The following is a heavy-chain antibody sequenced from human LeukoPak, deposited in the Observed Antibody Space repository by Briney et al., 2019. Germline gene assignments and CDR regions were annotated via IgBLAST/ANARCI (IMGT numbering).Heavy chain of an antibody. CDR2: ISGSGNGGSI. V-gene: IGHV3-64*04. J-gene: IGHJ6*02. CDR1: GFAFSIYT. Sequence: GGSLRLSCSASGFAFSIYTMYWVRQAPGKGPEYVSTISGSGNGGSIYYADSVKGRFTISRDNSKNTLYLQMNSLRAEDTAVYYCARGGSYSYYYYYGMDVWGQGTTVTVSS. D-gene: IGHD1-26*01. CDR3: ARGGSYSYYYYYGMDV.